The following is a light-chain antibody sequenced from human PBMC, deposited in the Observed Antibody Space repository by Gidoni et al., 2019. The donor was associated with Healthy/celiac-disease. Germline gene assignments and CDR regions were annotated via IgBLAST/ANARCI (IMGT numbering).Light chain of an antibody. J-gene: IGKJ4*01. Sequence: DIQMTQSPSSLSASVGDRVTITCRASQSITNNLNWYQQKPGKAPKILIYTASTLQSGVPSRFSGSGSGTDFTLTISSLQPEDFATYYCQQSYSTLPLTFGGGTKVEI. CDR1: QSITNN. CDR2: TAS. V-gene: IGKV1-39*01. CDR3: QQSYSTLPLT.